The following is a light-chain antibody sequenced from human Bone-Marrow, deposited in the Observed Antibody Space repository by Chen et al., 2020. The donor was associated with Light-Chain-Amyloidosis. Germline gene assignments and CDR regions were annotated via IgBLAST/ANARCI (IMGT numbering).Light chain of an antibody. V-gene: IGKV1-39*01. CDR2: AAS. Sequence: IQMTQSPSSLSASVGDRVTITCRASQSISSYLNWYRQEPGKAPKLLIWAASSLHSGVPSRFRGSGSGTDFALSITSLQPEDFATYYCQQTFITPGTVGQGTRVEI. CDR1: QSISSY. CDR3: QQTFITPGT. J-gene: IGKJ1*01.